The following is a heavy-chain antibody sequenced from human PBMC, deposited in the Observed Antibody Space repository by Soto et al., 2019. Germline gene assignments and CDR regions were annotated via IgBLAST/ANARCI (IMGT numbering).Heavy chain of an antibody. J-gene: IGHJ6*04. D-gene: IGHD3-10*01. CDR2: ISPDGGT. Sequence: QVQLQQWGAGLLRPSETLFLTCAFYCGAFDDFYWIWVRQSPGKGLEWVGVISPDGGTTYRPSLAKRVSISVETSKNQPSLFLRAAPAANTGLCYRARGQRVWYRELTTYHRDMDVWGKGTTVT. V-gene: IGHV4-34*02. CDR1: CGAFDDFY. CDR3: ARGQRVWYRELTTYHRDMDV.